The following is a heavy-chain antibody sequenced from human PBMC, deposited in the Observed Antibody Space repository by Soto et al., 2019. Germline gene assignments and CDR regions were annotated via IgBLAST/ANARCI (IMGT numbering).Heavy chain of an antibody. V-gene: IGHV4-4*02. CDR3: ARDLWGYCGTDCYPLDV. CDR1: GASSSTNNW. CDR2: IYHSGNN. Sequence: PSETLSLTCAVSGASSSTNNWWTWVRQPPGKGLEWIGEIYHSGNNNYNPSLKSRVTISVDTSKNQFSLKLNSVTAADTAVYYCARDLWGYCGTDCYPLDVWGQGTTVTVS. J-gene: IGHJ6*02. D-gene: IGHD2-21*02.